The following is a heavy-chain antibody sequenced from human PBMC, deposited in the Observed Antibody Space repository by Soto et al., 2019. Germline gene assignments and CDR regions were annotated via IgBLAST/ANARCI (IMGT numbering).Heavy chain of an antibody. V-gene: IGHV1-2*02. CDR1: GYTFTGYY. D-gene: IGHD4-17*01. CDR3: ARDPVYGDYEGVFDY. J-gene: IGHJ4*02. CDR2: INPNSGGT. Sequence: QVQLVQSGAEVKKPGASVKVSCKASGYTFTGYYMHWVRQAPGQGLEWMGWINPNSGGTNYAQKFQGRVTMTRDKSISTAYMELSRLRSDDTAVYYCARDPVYGDYEGVFDYWGQGTLVTVSS.